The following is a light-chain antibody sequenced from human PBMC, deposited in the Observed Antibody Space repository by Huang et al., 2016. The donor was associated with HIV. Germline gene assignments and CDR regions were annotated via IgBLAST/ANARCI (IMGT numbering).Light chain of an antibody. J-gene: IGKJ1*01. Sequence: IQMTQSPSSLPAFVGDRVTSTCRASQSITTYLNWYQQKIGDSPKLLIYAASILQSGVPLRFGGSGSGTTFSLTITNLQSEDFAVYYCQQSYSIPWTFGQGTRVEI. CDR3: QQSYSIPWT. CDR2: AAS. CDR1: QSITTY. V-gene: IGKV1-39*01.